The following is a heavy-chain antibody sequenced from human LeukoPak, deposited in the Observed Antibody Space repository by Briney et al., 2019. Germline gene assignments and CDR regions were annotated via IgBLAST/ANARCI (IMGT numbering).Heavy chain of an antibody. CDR1: GFPLTFSTYN. CDR2: ISNVGSTI. J-gene: IGHJ5*02. CDR3: ARELYRGLGNWFDP. V-gene: IGHV3-48*04. D-gene: IGHD3-10*01. Sequence: GGSLRLSCVASGFPLTFSTYNMKWVRQAPGKGLEWISYISNVGSTIYYADSVRGRFTISRDNAKNSLYLQMNGLRAEDMAVYYCARELYRGLGNWFDPWGQGTLVTVSS.